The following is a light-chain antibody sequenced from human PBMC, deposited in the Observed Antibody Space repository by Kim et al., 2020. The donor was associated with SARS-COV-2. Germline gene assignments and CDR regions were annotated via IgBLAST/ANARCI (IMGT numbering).Light chain of an antibody. CDR2: DAS. Sequence: AILLTQSPSSLSASVGDRVTITCRASEGISSALAWYQQRLGKGPKLLIYDASNLESWVPSRFSGSGSGTDFTLTISSLQPEDFATYYCQHFHNFPITFGQGTRLEIK. CDR3: QHFHNFPIT. J-gene: IGKJ5*01. V-gene: IGKV1D-13*01. CDR1: EGISSA.